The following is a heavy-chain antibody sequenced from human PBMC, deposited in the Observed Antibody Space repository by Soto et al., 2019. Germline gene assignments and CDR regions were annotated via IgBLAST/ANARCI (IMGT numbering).Heavy chain of an antibody. Sequence: QVQLVESGGGVFQPGRSLRLSCAASGFTFSSFGMHWVRQAPGKGLEWVALISYDGSNTYYADSVKGRFTIARDNSKNTLYVQMNSMRADDTAVYYCAQGVYSTDYYGMDVWGQGTTVTVAS. CDR3: AQGVYSTDYYGMDV. J-gene: IGHJ6*02. V-gene: IGHV3-30*03. D-gene: IGHD6-13*01. CDR1: GFTFSSFG. CDR2: ISYDGSNT.